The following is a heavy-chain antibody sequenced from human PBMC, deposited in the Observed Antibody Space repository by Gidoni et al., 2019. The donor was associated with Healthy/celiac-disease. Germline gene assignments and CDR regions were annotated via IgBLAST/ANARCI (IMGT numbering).Heavy chain of an antibody. Sequence: QLQLQESGPGLLTPLETLSLTCTVSGGSISSSSYYWGWIRQPPGKGVDWIGSIYYSGSTYYNPYLKSRVTISVDTSKNQFSLKLSSVTAADTAVYYCARANYDFWSGRITHIYNWFDPWGQGTLVTVSS. CDR2: IYYSGST. J-gene: IGHJ5*02. CDR1: GGSISSSSYY. D-gene: IGHD3-3*01. CDR3: ARANYDFWSGRITHIYNWFDP. V-gene: IGHV4-39*01.